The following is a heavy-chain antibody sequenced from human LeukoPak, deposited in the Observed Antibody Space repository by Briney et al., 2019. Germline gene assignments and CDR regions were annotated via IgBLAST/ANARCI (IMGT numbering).Heavy chain of an antibody. D-gene: IGHD3-10*01. CDR2: ISGSGGST. CDR1: GFTFSSYA. V-gene: IGHV3-23*01. Sequence: GGSLRLSCAASGFTFSSYAMSWVRQAPGKGLEWVSSISGSGGSTYYADSVKVRFTISRDNSKNTLYLQMNSLRAEDTAVYYCARDYYYGSGETRGYFDYWGQGTLVTASS. J-gene: IGHJ4*02. CDR3: ARDYYYGSGETRGYFDY.